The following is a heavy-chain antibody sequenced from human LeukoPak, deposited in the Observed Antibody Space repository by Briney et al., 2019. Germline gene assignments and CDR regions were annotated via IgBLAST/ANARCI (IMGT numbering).Heavy chain of an antibody. V-gene: IGHV4-4*02. CDR1: GGSIRSSNW. D-gene: IGHD3-10*01. CDR3: ARDLTNYYGSGSSNHFDD. J-gene: IGHJ4*02. CDR2: IYHSGST. Sequence: SETLSLTCAVSGGSIRSSNWWSWVRQPPGKGLEGVGAIYHSGSTNYNPSLKSRVTISVDKSKNQFSLKLSSVTAADTAVYYCARDLTNYYGSGSSNHFDDWGQGTLVTVSS.